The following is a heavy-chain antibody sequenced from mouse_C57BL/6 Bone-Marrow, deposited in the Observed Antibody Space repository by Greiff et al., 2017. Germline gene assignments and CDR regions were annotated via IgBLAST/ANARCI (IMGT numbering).Heavy chain of an antibody. V-gene: IGHV5-2*01. J-gene: IGHJ4*01. CDR2: INSDGGST. CDR3: ARRSYDYDGYYAMDY. Sequence: EVQGVESGGGLVQPGESLKLSCESNEYEFPSHDMSWVRKTPEKRLELVAAINSDGGSTYYPDTMERRFIISRDNTKKTLYLQMSSLRSEDTALYYCARRSYDYDGYYAMDYWGQGTSVTVSS. CDR1: EYEFPSHD. D-gene: IGHD2-4*01.